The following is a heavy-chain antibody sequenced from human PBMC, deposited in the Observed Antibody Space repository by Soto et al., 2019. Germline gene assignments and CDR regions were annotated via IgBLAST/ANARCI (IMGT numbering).Heavy chain of an antibody. V-gene: IGHV3-9*01. CDR1: GFTFDDYA. Sequence: GGSLRLSCAASGFTFDDYAMHWVRQAPGKGLEWVSGISWNSGSIGYADSVKGRFTISRDNAKNSLYLQMNSLRAEDTALYYCAKSHVKGGHNYYYYYYMDVWGKGTTVTVSS. D-gene: IGHD2-21*01. CDR3: AKSHVKGGHNYYYYYYMDV. CDR2: ISWNSGSI. J-gene: IGHJ6*03.